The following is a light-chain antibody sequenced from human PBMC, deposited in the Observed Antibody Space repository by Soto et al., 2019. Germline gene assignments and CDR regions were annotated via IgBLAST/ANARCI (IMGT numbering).Light chain of an antibody. CDR3: QHYNSYGT. J-gene: IGKJ1*01. CDR1: QDIGTH. V-gene: IGKV1-8*01. CDR2: DAS. Sequence: AIRMTQSPSSFSASTGDRVSITCRATQDIGTHLAWYQQIPGKAPKLLIYDASTLQTGVPSRFSGSGSGTEFTLTISSLQPDDFATYYCQHYNSYGTVGQGTKVDIK.